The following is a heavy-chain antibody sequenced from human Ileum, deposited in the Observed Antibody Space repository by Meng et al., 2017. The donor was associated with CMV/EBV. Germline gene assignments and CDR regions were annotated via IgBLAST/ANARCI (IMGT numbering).Heavy chain of an antibody. J-gene: IGHJ4*02. Sequence: QITWKEPVPTLVKPTQTLTLSWTFSGFSFSTRGVGVGWIRQPPGKALEWLALIYWDEDKGYSPSLKRRLTITKDTSKNQVVLTMTNVDPVDTATYFCARSLYYSSYYFDYWGQGTLVTVSS. CDR2: IYWDEDK. D-gene: IGHD3-16*01. V-gene: IGHV2-5*02. CDR3: ARSLYYSSYYFDY. CDR1: GFSFSTRGVG.